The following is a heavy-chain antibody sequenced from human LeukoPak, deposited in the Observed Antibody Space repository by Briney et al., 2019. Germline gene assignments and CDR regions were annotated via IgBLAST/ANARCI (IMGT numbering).Heavy chain of an antibody. Sequence: ASVKVSCTASGYTFTGYYMHWVRQAPGQGLEWMGWINPNSGGTNYAQKFQGRVTMTRDTSISTAYMELSRLRSDDTAVYYCARGGIVATFTEYYFDYWGQGTLVTVSS. J-gene: IGHJ4*02. CDR1: GYTFTGYY. V-gene: IGHV1-2*02. CDR2: INPNSGGT. CDR3: ARGGIVATFTEYYFDY. D-gene: IGHD5-12*01.